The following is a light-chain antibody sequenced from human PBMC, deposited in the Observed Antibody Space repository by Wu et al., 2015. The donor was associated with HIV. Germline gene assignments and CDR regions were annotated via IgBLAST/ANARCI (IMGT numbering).Light chain of an antibody. V-gene: IGKV3-11*01. CDR2: DAS. CDR3: HQRYSWPPLT. Sequence: EIVLTQSPATLSLSPGERATLSCRASQSIKNYLAWYQHKPGQAPRLLIYDASNRATGIPARFSGSGSGTDFSLTISSLELEDFAVYYCHQRYSWPPLTFGGGTKVEIK. J-gene: IGKJ4*01. CDR1: QSIKNY.